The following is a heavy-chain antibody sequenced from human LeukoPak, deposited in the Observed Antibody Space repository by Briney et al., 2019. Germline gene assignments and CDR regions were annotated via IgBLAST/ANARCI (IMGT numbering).Heavy chain of an antibody. CDR3: ARGRVLLWFGELGFDP. CDR2: INHSGST. D-gene: IGHD3-10*01. Sequence: SETLSLTCAVSGGSFSGYYWSWIRQPPGKGLEWIGEINHSGSTNYNPSLKSRVTISVDTSKNQFSLKLSSVTAADTAVYYCARGRVLLWFGELGFDPWGQGTLVTVSS. CDR1: GGSFSGYY. V-gene: IGHV4-34*01. J-gene: IGHJ5*02.